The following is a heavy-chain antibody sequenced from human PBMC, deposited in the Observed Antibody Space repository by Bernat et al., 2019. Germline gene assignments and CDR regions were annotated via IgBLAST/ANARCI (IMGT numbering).Heavy chain of an antibody. CDR2: ISGSGGST. J-gene: IGHJ3*02. Sequence: EVQLLESGGGLVQPGGSLRLSCAASGFTFSSYAMSWVRQAPGKGLEWVSAISGSGGSTYYADSVKGRFTISRDNSKNTLYLQMNSLRAEDTAVYYCVKDQDLQQWLVLAFDIWGQGTMVTVSS. V-gene: IGHV3-23*01. CDR1: GFTFSSYA. CDR3: VKDQDLQQWLVLAFDI. D-gene: IGHD6-19*01.